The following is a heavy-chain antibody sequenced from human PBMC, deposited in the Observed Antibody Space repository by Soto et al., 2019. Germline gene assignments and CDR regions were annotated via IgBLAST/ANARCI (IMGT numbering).Heavy chain of an antibody. CDR3: AGGGQWDFLSDY. CDR1: GYSFTRYY. D-gene: IGHD1-26*01. V-gene: IGHV1-18*01. J-gene: IGHJ4*02. Sequence: QVQLVQSGAEVKKPGASVKVSCKASGYSFTRYYINWVRQAPGQGLEWMGWISAYNGNTHYEEKLQGRVTLTTDTSTITAYMELRSLRSDDTAVYFFAGGGQWDFLSDYWGQGTLGTVSS. CDR2: ISAYNGNT.